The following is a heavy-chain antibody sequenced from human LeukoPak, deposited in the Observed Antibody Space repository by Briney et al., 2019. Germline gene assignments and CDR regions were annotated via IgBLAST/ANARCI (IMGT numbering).Heavy chain of an antibody. V-gene: IGHV7-4-1*02. CDR1: GYTFTSYG. CDR3: ARAEGRDGYPGGY. Sequence: SGYTFTSYGXXXXRXAXXXXLXXXGWINTNTGNPTYAQGFTGRFVFSLDTSVSTAYLQISSLKAEDTAVYYCARAEGRDGYPGGYWGQGTLVTVSS. D-gene: IGHD5-24*01. CDR2: INTNTGNP. J-gene: IGHJ4*02.